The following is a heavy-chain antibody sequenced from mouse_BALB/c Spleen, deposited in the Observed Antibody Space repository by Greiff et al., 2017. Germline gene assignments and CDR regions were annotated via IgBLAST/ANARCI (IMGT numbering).Heavy chain of an antibody. D-gene: IGHD2-10*01. V-gene: IGHV3-2*02. CDR2: ISYSGST. CDR3: ARSFYGNPFAY. J-gene: IGHJ3*01. Sequence: EVNLVESGPGLVKPSQSLSLTCTVTGYSITSDYAWNWIRQFPGNKLEWMGYISYSGSTSYNPSLKSRISITRDTSKNQFFLQLNSVTTEDTATYYCARSFYGNPFAYWGQGTLVTVAA. CDR1: GYSITSDYA.